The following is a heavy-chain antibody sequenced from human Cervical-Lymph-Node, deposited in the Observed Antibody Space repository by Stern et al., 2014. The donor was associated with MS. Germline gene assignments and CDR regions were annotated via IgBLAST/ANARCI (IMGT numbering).Heavy chain of an antibody. D-gene: IGHD6-13*01. CDR3: ARSQPFAY. CDR1: GYTFTGSS. J-gene: IGHJ4*02. CDR2: INTNTGNP. V-gene: IGHV7-4-1*02. Sequence: VQLVESGSELKQPGASVTVSCKVSGYTFTGSSISWVRQAPGRGLEWMGWINTNTGNPTYALDFTGRFVFSLDTSVSTAYLQISSLKADDTAVYYCARSQPFAYWGQGTLVTVSP.